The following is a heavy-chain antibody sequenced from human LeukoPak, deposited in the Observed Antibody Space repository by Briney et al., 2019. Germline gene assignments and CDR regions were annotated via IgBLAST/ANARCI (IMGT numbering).Heavy chain of an antibody. CDR1: GFTFSSYS. J-gene: IGHJ3*02. CDR2: ISSSSSYT. Sequence: PGGSLRLSCVDSGFTFSSYSMNWVRKAPGKGLEWVSSISSSSSYTNYADSVKGRFTNSRDNSKNTLYLQMNSLRAEDTAVYYCAKDGFIGIAARHDAFDIWGQGTMVTVSS. V-gene: IGHV3-21*04. D-gene: IGHD6-6*01. CDR3: AKDGFIGIAARHDAFDI.